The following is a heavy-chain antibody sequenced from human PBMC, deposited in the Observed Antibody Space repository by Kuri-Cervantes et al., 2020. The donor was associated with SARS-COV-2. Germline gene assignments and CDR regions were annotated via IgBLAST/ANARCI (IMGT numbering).Heavy chain of an antibody. J-gene: IGHJ6*02. D-gene: IGHD2-15*01. CDR1: AYTFATYG. Sequence: ASVKVSCKASAYTFATYGISWVRQAPGQGLEWMGWISVYNGNTNYAQKFQGRVTITADKSTSTAYMELSSLRSEDTAVYYCARVAGSYYYYYGMDVWGQGTLVTVSS. V-gene: IGHV1-18*01. CDR2: ISVYNGNT. CDR3: ARVAGSYYYYYGMDV.